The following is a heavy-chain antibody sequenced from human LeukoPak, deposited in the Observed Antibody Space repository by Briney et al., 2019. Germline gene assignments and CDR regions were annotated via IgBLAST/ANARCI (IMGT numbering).Heavy chain of an antibody. Sequence: SETLSLTCAVYGGSFSGYYWGWIRQPPGKGLEWIGSIYYSGRTYYNPSLKSRVTISVDTSKNQFSLKLSSVTAADTAVYYCASSSRWELRYYFDYWGQGTLVTVSS. V-gene: IGHV4-34*01. CDR3: ASSSRWELRYYFDY. J-gene: IGHJ4*02. D-gene: IGHD1-26*01. CDR2: IYYSGRT. CDR1: GGSFSGYY.